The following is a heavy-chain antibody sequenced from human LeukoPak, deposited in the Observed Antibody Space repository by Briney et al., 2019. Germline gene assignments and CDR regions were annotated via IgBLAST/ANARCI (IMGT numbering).Heavy chain of an antibody. V-gene: IGHV3-74*01. CDR1: GFTFSSYW. J-gene: IGHJ4*02. D-gene: IGHD6-19*01. CDR2: IASDGSST. Sequence: GGSLRLSCAASGFTFSSYWMNWVRQAPGKGLVWVSRIASDGSSTTYADSVKGRFSISRDNAKNTLYLQMNSLRVEDTAVYYCARGGAPYSSGWKLYYFDYWGQGTLVTVSS. CDR3: ARGGAPYSSGWKLYYFDY.